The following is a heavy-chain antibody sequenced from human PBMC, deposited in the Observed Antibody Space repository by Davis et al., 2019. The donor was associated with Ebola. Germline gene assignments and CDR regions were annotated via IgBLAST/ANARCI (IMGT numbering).Heavy chain of an antibody. CDR1: GGSISSSSYY. CDR3: ASQGIVPAASRGYYYYYGMDV. J-gene: IGHJ6*04. V-gene: IGHV4-39*01. D-gene: IGHD2-2*01. CDR2: IYYSGST. Sequence: SETLSLTCTVSGGSISSSSYYWGWIRQPPGKGLEWIGSIYYSGSTYYNPSLKSRVTISVDTSKNQFSLKLSSVTAADTAVYYCASQGIVPAASRGYYYYYGMDVWGKGTTVIVSS.